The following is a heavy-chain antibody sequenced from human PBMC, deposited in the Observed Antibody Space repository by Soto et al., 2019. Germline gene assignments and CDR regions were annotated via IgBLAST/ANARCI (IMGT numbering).Heavy chain of an antibody. CDR2: IYYSGST. J-gene: IGHJ6*03. Sequence: SETLSLTCTVSGGSISSGGYYWSWIRQHPGKGLEWIGYIYYSGSTYYNPSLKSRVTISVDTSKNQFSLKLSSVTAADTAVYYCAREGSSSSNYYYYYMDVWGKGTTVTVSS. CDR3: AREGSSSSNYYYYYMDV. D-gene: IGHD6-6*01. CDR1: GGSISSGGYY. V-gene: IGHV4-31*03.